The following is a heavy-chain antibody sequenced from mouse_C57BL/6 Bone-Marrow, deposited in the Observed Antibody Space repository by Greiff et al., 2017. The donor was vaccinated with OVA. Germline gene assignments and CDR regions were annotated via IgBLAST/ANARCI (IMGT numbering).Heavy chain of an antibody. CDR3: ARLRYPFAY. CDR1: GFTFSDYG. CDR2: ISSGSSTI. Sequence: EVMLVESGGGLVKPGGSLKLSCAASGFTFSDYGMHWVRQAPEKGLEWVAYISSGSSTIYYADTVKGRFTISRDNAKNTLFLQMTSLRSEDTAMYYCARLRYPFAYWGQGTLVTVSA. V-gene: IGHV5-17*01. D-gene: IGHD2-14*01. J-gene: IGHJ3*01.